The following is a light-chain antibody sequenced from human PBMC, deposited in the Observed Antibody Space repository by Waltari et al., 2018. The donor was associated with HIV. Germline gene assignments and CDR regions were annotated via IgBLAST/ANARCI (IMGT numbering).Light chain of an antibody. CDR2: DTN. CDR3: QTFDTSLSGFVV. V-gene: IGLV1-40*01. J-gene: IGLJ2*01. CDR1: RFHIGAIYD. Sequence: QSVLTQPPSVSGAPGQRVTISCPGRRFHIGAIYDVHWYQQLPGAAPKLLIYDTNTRPSGVPDRFSGSKSGTSASLAIAGLQADDEAVYYCQTFDTSLSGFVVFGGGTKLTVL.